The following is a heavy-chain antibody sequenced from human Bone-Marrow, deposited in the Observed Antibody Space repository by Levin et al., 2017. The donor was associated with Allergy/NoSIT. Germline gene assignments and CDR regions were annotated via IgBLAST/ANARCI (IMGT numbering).Heavy chain of an antibody. CDR1: GGSFRGYY. CDR2: INHSGST. CDR3: ARTRRAWELPWRGEFDY. J-gene: IGHJ4*02. Sequence: HSQTLSLPCAVYGGSFRGYYWSWIRQPPGKGLEWIGEINHSGSTNYNPSLKSRVTISVDTSKNQFSLKLSSVTAADTAVYYCARTRRAWELPWRGEFDYWGQGTLVTVSS. D-gene: IGHD1-26*01. V-gene: IGHV4-34*01.